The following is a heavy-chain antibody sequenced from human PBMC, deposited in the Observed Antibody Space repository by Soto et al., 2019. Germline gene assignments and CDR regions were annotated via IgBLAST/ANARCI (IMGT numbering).Heavy chain of an antibody. CDR2: INPSGGSP. CDR1: GYTFTSYY. J-gene: IGHJ6*02. V-gene: IGHV1-46*01. D-gene: IGHD5-12*01. Sequence: ASVKVSCKASGYTFTSYYMHWVRQAPGQGLEWMGIINPSGGSPSYAQKFQVRVTMTRGTPASTVYMELSSLISEDTAVYYCARRGYSGYASHYYYYSGMDVWGQGTTVTVSS. CDR3: ARRGYSGYASHYYYYSGMDV.